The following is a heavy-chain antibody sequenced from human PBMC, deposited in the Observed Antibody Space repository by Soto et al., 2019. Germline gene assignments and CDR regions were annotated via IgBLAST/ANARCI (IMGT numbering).Heavy chain of an antibody. D-gene: IGHD6-19*01. CDR2: INAGNGNT. CDR3: ARDGVVWGSSGWHDY. Sequence: ASVKVSCKASGYTFTTYAMHWVRQAPGQRLEWMGWINAGNGNTKYSQKFQDRVTITRDTSASTAYMELNSLRSEDTAVYYCARDGVVWGSSGWHDYWGQGTLVTVSS. V-gene: IGHV1-3*01. J-gene: IGHJ4*02. CDR1: GYTFTTYA.